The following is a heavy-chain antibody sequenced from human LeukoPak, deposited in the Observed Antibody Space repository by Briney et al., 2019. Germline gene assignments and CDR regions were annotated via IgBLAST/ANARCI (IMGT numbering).Heavy chain of an antibody. Sequence: PGGSLRLSCAASGFTFSNYAIHWVRQAPGKGLEFVSAINSDGGVTYYANSVKDRFTLSRDNSENTVYLQMGSMRAEDMAVYYCARAAVAGKFLHAFDIWGQGTLVTVSS. V-gene: IGHV3-64*01. CDR1: GFTFSNYA. D-gene: IGHD6-19*01. CDR2: INSDGGVT. J-gene: IGHJ3*02. CDR3: ARAAVAGKFLHAFDI.